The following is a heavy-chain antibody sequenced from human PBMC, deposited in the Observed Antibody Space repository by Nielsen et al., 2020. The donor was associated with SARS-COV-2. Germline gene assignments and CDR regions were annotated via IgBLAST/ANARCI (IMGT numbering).Heavy chain of an antibody. D-gene: IGHD4-17*01. V-gene: IGHV4-39*01. Sequence: SETLSLTCSVSPGSFKSETHYWGWIRQPPGKALEWIGSIFSDGTTFYNPSLKSRVAISADTSKNQFSLSLTSVTASDTAVYYCARHRRGGDFYYWGQGTLVIASS. J-gene: IGHJ4*02. CDR1: PGSFKSETHY. CDR3: ARHRRGGDFYY. CDR2: IFSDGTT.